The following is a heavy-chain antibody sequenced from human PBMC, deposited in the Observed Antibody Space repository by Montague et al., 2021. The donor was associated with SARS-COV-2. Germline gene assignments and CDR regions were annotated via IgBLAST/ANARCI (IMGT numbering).Heavy chain of an antibody. CDR2: LYTSGTT. J-gene: IGHJ4*02. Sequence: TLSLTCTVSGGSISSGSYTWSWIRQPAGKGLEWIGRLYTSGTTDYSFSLKGRVTISVDTSKNQLSLKLTSVTAADTAVYYCARAHSGSWAHLDNWGQGSLVTVSS. CDR3: ARAHSGSWAHLDN. CDR1: GGSISSGSYT. D-gene: IGHD5-12*01. V-gene: IGHV4-61*02.